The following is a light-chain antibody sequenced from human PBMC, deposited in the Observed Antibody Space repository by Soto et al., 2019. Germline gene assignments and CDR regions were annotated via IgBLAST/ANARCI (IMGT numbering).Light chain of an antibody. CDR3: QQRQYWPPLT. V-gene: IGKV3-11*01. Sequence: VMTQSPATLSLSPGERATISCRASQSVSVYVAWYQQKPGLAPRLLIYDASNRATGVPARFSGSGSGTDFTLTIISLEPEDFAVYYCQQRQYWPPLTFGGGTRVEIK. CDR1: QSVSVY. CDR2: DAS. J-gene: IGKJ4*01.